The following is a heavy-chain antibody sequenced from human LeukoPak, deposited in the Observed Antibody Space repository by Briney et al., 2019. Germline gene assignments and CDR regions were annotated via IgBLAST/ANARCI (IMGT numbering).Heavy chain of an antibody. CDR3: ARDPPSLWLVHYYYYGMDV. Sequence: GGSLRPSCAASGFTFSSYAMHWVRQAPGKGLEWVAVISYDGSNKYYADSVKGRFTISRDNSKNTLYLQMNSLRAEDTAVYYCARDPPSLWLVHYYYYGMDVWGQGTTVTVSS. CDR2: ISYDGSNK. CDR1: GFTFSSYA. D-gene: IGHD6-19*01. J-gene: IGHJ6*02. V-gene: IGHV3-30-3*01.